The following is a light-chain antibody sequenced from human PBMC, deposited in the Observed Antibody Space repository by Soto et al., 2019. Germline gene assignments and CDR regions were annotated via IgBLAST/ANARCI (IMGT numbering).Light chain of an antibody. J-gene: IGKJ5*01. CDR2: DAS. CDR1: QSVKTF. Sequence: EIVLTQSPATLSLSPGESATLSCRASQSVKTFLVWYQQKPAQAPRLLIYDASHRATGIPARFSGSGSGTEFTLTISSLQPADAAVYYCQQRSNWPTITFGQGTRLEIK. V-gene: IGKV3-11*01. CDR3: QQRSNWPTIT.